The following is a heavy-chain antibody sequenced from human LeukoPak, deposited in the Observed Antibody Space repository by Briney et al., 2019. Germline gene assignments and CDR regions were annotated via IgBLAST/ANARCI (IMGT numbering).Heavy chain of an antibody. V-gene: IGHV3-30*03. Sequence: GGSLRLSCVASGFTFSTYGMHWVRQAPGKGLEWVAVISYDGSNYYYADSVKGRFTISRDNSKNTLYLQMNSLRAEDTAVYYCARTYYDSTGYYGWEYYFDYWGQGTLVTVSS. CDR2: ISYDGSNY. J-gene: IGHJ4*02. CDR3: ARTYYDSTGYYGWEYYFDY. CDR1: GFTFSTYG. D-gene: IGHD3-22*01.